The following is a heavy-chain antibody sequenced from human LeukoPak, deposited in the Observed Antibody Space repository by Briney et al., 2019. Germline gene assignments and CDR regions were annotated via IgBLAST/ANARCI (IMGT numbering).Heavy chain of an antibody. Sequence: GGSLRLSCAASGFTFSSYAMSWVRQAPGKGLEWVSTISGSGGSIYYADSVKGRFTISRDNSKNTMYLQMNSLRAEDTAVYYCAKGREGSYYGPDYWGQGTLVTVSS. CDR2: ISGSGGSI. V-gene: IGHV3-23*01. CDR1: GFTFSSYA. D-gene: IGHD1-26*01. J-gene: IGHJ4*02. CDR3: AKGREGSYYGPDY.